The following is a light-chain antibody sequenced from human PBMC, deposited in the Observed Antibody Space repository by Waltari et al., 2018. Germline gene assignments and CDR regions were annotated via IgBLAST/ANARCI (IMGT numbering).Light chain of an antibody. CDR1: QSVGKY. V-gene: IGKV3-20*01. J-gene: IGKJ1*01. Sequence: TLSLSPGERATLSCRASQSVGKYLAWYQQKPGQAPRLLIYDTSTRATGIPDRFSGSGSGTDFSLTISRLEPEDFAVYYCQKYVSLPATFGQGTKVQAK. CDR2: DTS. CDR3: QKYVSLPAT.